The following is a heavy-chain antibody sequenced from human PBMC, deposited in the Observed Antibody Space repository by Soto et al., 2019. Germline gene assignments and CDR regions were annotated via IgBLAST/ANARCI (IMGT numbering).Heavy chain of an antibody. CDR2: ISYDGSNK. Sequence: LGLSCAAYGFTLRSYVMHWVRQAPGKGLEWVAVISYDGSNKYYADSVKGRFTISRDNSKNTLYLQMNSLRAEDTAVYYCAKDRQQLVGMVDYWGQGTLVTVSS. D-gene: IGHD6-13*01. CDR3: AKDRQQLVGMVDY. CDR1: GFTLRSYV. V-gene: IGHV3-30*18. J-gene: IGHJ4*02.